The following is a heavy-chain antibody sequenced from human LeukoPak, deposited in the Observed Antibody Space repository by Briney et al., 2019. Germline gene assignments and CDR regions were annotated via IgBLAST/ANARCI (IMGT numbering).Heavy chain of an antibody. V-gene: IGHV3-7*01. Sequence: GGSLRLSCAASGFTLSSYWMSWVRQAPGKGLEWVANIKQDGSEKYYVDSVKGRFTISRDNTKNSLYLQMNSLRAEDTAVYYCARLKQWLVRDYYYYHGMDVWGQGTTVTVSS. D-gene: IGHD6-19*01. CDR2: IKQDGSEK. CDR1: GFTLSSYW. J-gene: IGHJ6*02. CDR3: ARLKQWLVRDYYYYHGMDV.